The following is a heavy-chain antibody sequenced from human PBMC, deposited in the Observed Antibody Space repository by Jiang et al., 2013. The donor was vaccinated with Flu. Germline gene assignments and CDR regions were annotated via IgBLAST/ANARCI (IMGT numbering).Heavy chain of an antibody. CDR3: ARERRYYGWPNDSRLYYYYGMDV. CDR2: TYYRSKWYN. D-gene: IGHD3-10*01. Sequence: SQTLSLTCAISGDSVSSNSAAWNWIRQSPSRGLEWLGRTYYRSKWYNDYAVSVKSRITINPDTSKNQFSLQLNSVTPEDTAVYYCARERRYYGWPNDSRLYYYYGMDVWGKGTTVTVSS. CDR1: GDSVSSNSAA. V-gene: IGHV6-1*01. J-gene: IGHJ6*04.